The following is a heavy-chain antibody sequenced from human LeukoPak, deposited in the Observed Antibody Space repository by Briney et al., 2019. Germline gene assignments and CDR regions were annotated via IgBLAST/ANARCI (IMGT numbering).Heavy chain of an antibody. D-gene: IGHD6-13*01. CDR1: GGSISSYY. V-gene: IGHV4-4*07. Sequence: SETLSLTCTVSGGSISSYYWSWIRQPAGKGLEWIGRIYTSGSTNYNPSLKSRVTMSVDTSKNQFSLKLSSVTAADTAVYYCARDAYSSSWSNWLDPWGQGTLVAVSS. CDR3: ARDAYSSSWSNWLDP. CDR2: IYTSGST. J-gene: IGHJ5*02.